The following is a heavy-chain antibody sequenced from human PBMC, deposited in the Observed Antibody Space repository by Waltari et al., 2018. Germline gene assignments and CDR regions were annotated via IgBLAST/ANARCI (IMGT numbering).Heavy chain of an antibody. J-gene: IGHJ4*02. D-gene: IGHD3-16*01. Sequence: QLQLQESGPGLVKPSETLSLTCTVPGGSISSSTYYWGWIRQPPVKGLEWIGRFYYSGSTYYNPSLKSRVTISVDTSKNQFSLKLISVTAADTAVYYCARGQPWGPDYWGQGTLVTVSS. CDR3: ARGQPWGPDY. CDR1: GGSISSSTYY. CDR2: FYYSGST. V-gene: IGHV4-39*07.